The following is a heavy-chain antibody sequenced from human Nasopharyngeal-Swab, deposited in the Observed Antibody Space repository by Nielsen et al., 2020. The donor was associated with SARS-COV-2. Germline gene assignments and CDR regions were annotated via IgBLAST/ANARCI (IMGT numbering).Heavy chain of an antibody. CDR1: GGSFSGYY. J-gene: IGHJ4*02. D-gene: IGHD3-3*01. CDR3: ARDLPYYDFWSGYYGGGY. V-gene: IGHV4-34*01. Sequence: SETLSLTCAVYGGSFSGYYWSWIRQPPGKGLEWIGEINHSGSTNYNPSLKSRVTISVDTSKNQFSLKLSSVTAADTAVYYCARDLPYYDFWSGYYGGGYWGQGTLVTVSS. CDR2: INHSGST.